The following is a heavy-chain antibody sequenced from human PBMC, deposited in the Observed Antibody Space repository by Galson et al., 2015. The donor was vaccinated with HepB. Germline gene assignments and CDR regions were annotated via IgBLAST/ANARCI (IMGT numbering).Heavy chain of an antibody. D-gene: IGHD3-3*01. CDR1: GYTFTSYG. V-gene: IGHV1-18*04. CDR3: ARGNYDFWSDYYRTSYYYGMDV. Sequence: SVKVSCKASGYTFTSYGISWVRQAPGQGLEWMGWISAYNGNTNYAQKLQGRVTMTTDTSTSTAYMELRSLRSDDTAVYYCARGNYDFWSDYYRTSYYYGMDVWGQGTTVTVSS. CDR2: ISAYNGNT. J-gene: IGHJ6*02.